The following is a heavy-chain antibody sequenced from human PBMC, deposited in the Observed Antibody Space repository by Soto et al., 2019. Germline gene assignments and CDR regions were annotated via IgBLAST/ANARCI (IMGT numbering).Heavy chain of an antibody. CDR1: GFSLSSIGVA. D-gene: IGHD1-26*01. V-gene: IGHV2-5*01. J-gene: IGHJ4*02. Sequence: SGPTLVNPTQTLTLTCTFSGFSLSSIGVALGWIRQPPGKALEWLALLYWNDDRRYSPSLKSRLTITKDTSKNQVVLTMTNMDPADTATYYCAHSASVPCCYYFDSWGQGTLVTVSS. CDR2: LYWNDDR. CDR3: AHSASVPCCYYFDS.